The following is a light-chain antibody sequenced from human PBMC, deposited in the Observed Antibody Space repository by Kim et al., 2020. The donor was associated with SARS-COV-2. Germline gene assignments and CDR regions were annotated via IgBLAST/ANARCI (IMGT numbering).Light chain of an antibody. CDR2: GKN. V-gene: IGLV3-19*01. Sequence: SSELTQDPAVSVALGQTVRITCQGDSLRSYYATWYQQKPGQAPVLVIYGKNNRPSGIPDRFSGSYSGNRASLTITGTQAEDEADYYCNSRDSSGDHVVFGGGTQLTVL. CDR3: NSRDSSGDHVV. CDR1: SLRSYY. J-gene: IGLJ2*01.